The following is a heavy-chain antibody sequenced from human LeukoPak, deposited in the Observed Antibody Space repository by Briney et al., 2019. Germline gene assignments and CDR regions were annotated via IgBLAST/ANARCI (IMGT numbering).Heavy chain of an antibody. CDR3: ARDTGGESDY. V-gene: IGHV3-48*04. D-gene: IGHD3-16*01. Sequence: GGSLRLSCAASGFTFRTYSMNWVRQAPGKGLEWISYINSNSDTVHYSNSVEGRFTISRDNAKNSLYLQMNSLRAEDTAMYYCARDTGGESDYWGHGTLVTVSS. CDR2: INSNSDTV. CDR1: GFTFRTYS. J-gene: IGHJ4*01.